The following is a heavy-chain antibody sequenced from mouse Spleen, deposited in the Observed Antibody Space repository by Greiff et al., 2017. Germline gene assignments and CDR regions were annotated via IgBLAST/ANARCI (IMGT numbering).Heavy chain of an antibody. Sequence: DVHLVESGGGLVKPGGSLKLSCAASGFTFSDYGMHWVRQAPEKGLEWVAYISSGSSTIYYADTVKGRFTISRDNAKNTLFLQMTSLRSEDTAMYYCARNDGYYVRGAMDYWGQGTSVTVSS. V-gene: IGHV5-17*01. CDR1: GFTFSDYG. CDR3: ARNDGYYVRGAMDY. D-gene: IGHD2-3*01. J-gene: IGHJ4*01. CDR2: ISSGSSTI.